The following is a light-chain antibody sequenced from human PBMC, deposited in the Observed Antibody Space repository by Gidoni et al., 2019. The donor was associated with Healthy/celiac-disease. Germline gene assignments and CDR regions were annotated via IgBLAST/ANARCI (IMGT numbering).Light chain of an antibody. CDR3: QQYNNWST. J-gene: IGKJ1*01. CDR1: QSVSSN. Sequence: EIVMTQSPATLSVSPGESATLSCRASQSVSSNLAWYQQKPGQAPRLLLYGASTRATGIPARFSGSGSGTEFTLTISSLQSEDFAVYYCQQYNNWSTFGQGTKVEIK. V-gene: IGKV3-15*01. CDR2: GAS.